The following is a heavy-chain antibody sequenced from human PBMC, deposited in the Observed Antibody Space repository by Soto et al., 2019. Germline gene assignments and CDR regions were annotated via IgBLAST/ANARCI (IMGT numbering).Heavy chain of an antibody. J-gene: IGHJ6*02. Sequence: SVKVSCKASGGTFSSYAISWVRQAPGQGLEWMGGIIPIFGTANYAQKFQGRVTITADESTSTAYMELSSLRSEDTAVYYCASGQSGGDYYYYYGMDVWGQGTTVTVSS. V-gene: IGHV1-69*13. CDR1: GGTFSSYA. D-gene: IGHD3-16*01. CDR3: ASGQSGGDYYYYYGMDV. CDR2: IIPIFGTA.